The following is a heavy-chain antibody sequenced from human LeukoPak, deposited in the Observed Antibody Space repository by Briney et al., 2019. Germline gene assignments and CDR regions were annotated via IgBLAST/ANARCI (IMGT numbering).Heavy chain of an antibody. CDR1: GFTFSSYE. CDR2: ISSSGSTI. CDR3: ARILPSYFHYGMDV. Sequence: PGGSLRLSCAASGFTFSSYEMNWVRQAPGKGLEWVSYISSSGSTIYYADSVKGRFTISRDNAKNSLYLQMNSLRAEDTAVYYCARILPSYFHYGMDVWGQGTTVTVSS. D-gene: IGHD5-18*01. J-gene: IGHJ6*02. V-gene: IGHV3-48*03.